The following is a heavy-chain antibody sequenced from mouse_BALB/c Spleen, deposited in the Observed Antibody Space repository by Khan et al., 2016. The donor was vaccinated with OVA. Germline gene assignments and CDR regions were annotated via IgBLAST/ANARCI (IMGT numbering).Heavy chain of an antibody. CDR1: GFSLTNYG. D-gene: IGHD2-10*01. J-gene: IGHJ4*01. CDR2: IWSDGST. CDR3: ARQPYYHYNIMDY. Sequence: QMQLEESGPGLVAPSQSLSITCTISGFSLTNYGVHWVRQPPGKGLEWLVVIWSDGSTTYNSALKSRLTISKDNSKSQVFLKMNSLRTDDTAMYFCARQPYYHYNIMDYWGQGTTVTVSS. V-gene: IGHV2-6-1*01.